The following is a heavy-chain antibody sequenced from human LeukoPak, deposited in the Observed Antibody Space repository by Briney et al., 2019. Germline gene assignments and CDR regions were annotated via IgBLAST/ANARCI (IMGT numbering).Heavy chain of an antibody. Sequence: ASVKVSCKASGYTFTGHYLHWVRQAPGQGLEWMGWINPYSGGTTYAQKFQGRVTMTTDASISTAYMELSRLRDDDTVVYYCAREGYGDYALAAFDIWDQGTLVTVSS. CDR2: INPYSGGT. CDR3: AREGYGDYALAAFDI. D-gene: IGHD4-17*01. V-gene: IGHV1-2*02. CDR1: GYTFTGHY. J-gene: IGHJ3*02.